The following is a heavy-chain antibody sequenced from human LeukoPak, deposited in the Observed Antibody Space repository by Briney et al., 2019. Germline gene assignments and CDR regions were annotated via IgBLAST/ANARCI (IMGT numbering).Heavy chain of an antibody. D-gene: IGHD2-2*01. CDR2: ISYRGST. J-gene: IGHJ3*02. Sequence: SETLSLTCTVSGDSINRHYWSWIRQTPGKGLEWIGYISYRGSTNYNPSLKSRVTISIDTSNNQFSLRLSSVTAADTAVYYCATNAGPAALDAIDIWGQGTTVIVSS. CDR1: GDSINRHY. V-gene: IGHV4-59*08. CDR3: ATNAGPAALDAIDI.